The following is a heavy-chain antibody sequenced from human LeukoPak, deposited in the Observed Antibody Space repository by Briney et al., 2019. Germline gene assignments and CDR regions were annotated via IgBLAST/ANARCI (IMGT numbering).Heavy chain of an antibody. J-gene: IGHJ4*02. CDR2: ILFDGSNK. D-gene: IGHD4-17*01. V-gene: IGHV3-33*06. CDR3: AKVGDGDYYLDY. Sequence: PGGSLRLSCAASGFTFSRYGMHRVRQAPGKGLEWVAVILFDGSNKYYADSVKGRFTISRDNSKNTLYLQMNSLRAEDTAVYYCAKVGDGDYYLDYWGQGTLVTVSS. CDR1: GFTFSRYG.